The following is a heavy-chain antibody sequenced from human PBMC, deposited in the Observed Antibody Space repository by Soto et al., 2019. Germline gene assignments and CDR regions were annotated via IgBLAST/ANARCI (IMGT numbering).Heavy chain of an antibody. CDR2: IYSGGST. J-gene: IGHJ6*02. D-gene: IGHD6-6*01. CDR3: ARDYGQLVPGARYYGMDV. Sequence: PGGSLRLSCAASGFTVSSNYMSWVRQAPGKGLEWVSVIYSGGSTYYADSVKGRFTITRDNSKNTLYLQMNSLRAEDTAVYYCARDYGQLVPGARYYGMDVWGQWTTVTVSS. CDR1: GFTVSSNY. V-gene: IGHV3-53*01.